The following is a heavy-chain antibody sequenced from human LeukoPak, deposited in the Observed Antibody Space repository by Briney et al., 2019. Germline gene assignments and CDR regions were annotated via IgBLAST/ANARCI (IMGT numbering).Heavy chain of an antibody. CDR1: GGSISSYY. V-gene: IGHV4-59*01. J-gene: IGHJ4*02. CDR2: IYYSGST. Sequence: SETLSLTCTVSGGSISSYYWSWIRQPPGKGLEWIGYIYYSGSTNYNPSLKSRVTISVDTSKNQFSLKLSSVTAADTAVYYRARDRVGYYDSSEFDYWGQGTLVTVSS. CDR3: ARDRVGYYDSSEFDY. D-gene: IGHD3-22*01.